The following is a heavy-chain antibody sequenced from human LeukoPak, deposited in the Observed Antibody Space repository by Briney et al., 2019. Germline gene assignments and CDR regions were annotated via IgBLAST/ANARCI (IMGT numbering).Heavy chain of an antibody. CDR2: ISGSGGST. V-gene: IGHV3-23*01. D-gene: IGHD2-15*01. Sequence: GGSLRLSCAASGFTFSSYAMSWVRQAPGKGLEWDSAISGSGGSTYYADSVKGRFTISRDNSKNTLYLQMNSLRVEDTAVYYCAKNLLVVVVVAANTPDAFDIWGQGTMVTVSS. J-gene: IGHJ3*02. CDR3: AKNLLVVVVVAANTPDAFDI. CDR1: GFTFSSYA.